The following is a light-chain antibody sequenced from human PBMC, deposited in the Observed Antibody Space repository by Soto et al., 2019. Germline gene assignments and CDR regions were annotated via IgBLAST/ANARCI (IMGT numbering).Light chain of an antibody. CDR3: QQYNTRPPTT. CDR2: DAS. Sequence: EIVISQSPATLSVSPGERATLSCRASQSVSSKLAWYQQKPGQAPRLLIYDASTRATGIPARFSGSGFGTEFTLTISSLQSEDVAVYYCQQYNTRPPTTFGQGTRLE. CDR1: QSVSSK. J-gene: IGKJ5*01. V-gene: IGKV3-15*01.